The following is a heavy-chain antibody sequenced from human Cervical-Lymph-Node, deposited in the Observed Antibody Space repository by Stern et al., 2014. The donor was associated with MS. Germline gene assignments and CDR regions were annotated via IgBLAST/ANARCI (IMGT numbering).Heavy chain of an antibody. D-gene: IGHD1-26*01. V-gene: IGHV1-69*12. CDR3: ARDLQGATTWGGLRAFDI. CDR1: GGTFGNNG. CDR2: IIPISGTA. J-gene: IGHJ3*02. Sequence: QVQLVQSGAEVRKPGSSVRVSCKASGGTFGNNGLSWVRQAPGQGLEWMGGIIPISGTANYAQAFQGRVTITADDSLTTTSMQLSRLRFGDTAIYYCARDLQGATTWGGLRAFDIWGQGTMVT.